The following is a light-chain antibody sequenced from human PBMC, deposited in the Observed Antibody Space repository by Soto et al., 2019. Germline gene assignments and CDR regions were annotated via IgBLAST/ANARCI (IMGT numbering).Light chain of an antibody. V-gene: IGLV1-47*01. CDR3: AAWDDTLNGQV. Sequence: QSVLTQPPSASGTPGQRVSISCSGSRSNIGRNYVYWYRQLPGTAPKLLIQRNNERPSGVPDRFSGSKSGTSVSLAISGLRSEDEATYYCAAWDDTLNGQVFGAGTQLTVL. J-gene: IGLJ3*02. CDR2: RNN. CDR1: RSNIGRNY.